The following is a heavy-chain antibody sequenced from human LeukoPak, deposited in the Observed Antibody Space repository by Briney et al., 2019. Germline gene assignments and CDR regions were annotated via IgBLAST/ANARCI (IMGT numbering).Heavy chain of an antibody. Sequence: LSLTCTVSGGSISSYYWSWVRQAPGKGLEWVSYMSSSGSGSHYADSVRGRFTISRDNAKNTLYLQMNGLRAEDTAVYYCARERNYGMDVWGQGTTVTVSS. J-gene: IGHJ6*02. V-gene: IGHV3-48*03. CDR3: ARERNYGMDV. CDR1: GGSISSYY. CDR2: MSSSGSGS.